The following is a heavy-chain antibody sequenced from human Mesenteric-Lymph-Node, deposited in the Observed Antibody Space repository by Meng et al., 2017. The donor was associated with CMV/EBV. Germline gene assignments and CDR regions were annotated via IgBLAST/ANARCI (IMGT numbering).Heavy chain of an antibody. D-gene: IGHD7-27*01. CDR3: ARGLNWGPPLDY. J-gene: IGHJ4*02. V-gene: IGHV4-34*01. Sequence: SQTLSLTCAVYGGSFSGYYWSWIRQPPGKGLEWIGEINHSGSTNYNPSLKSRVIISVDTSKNQFSLKLSSVTAADTAVYYCARGLNWGPPLDYWGQGTLVTVSS. CDR1: GGSFSGYY. CDR2: INHSGST.